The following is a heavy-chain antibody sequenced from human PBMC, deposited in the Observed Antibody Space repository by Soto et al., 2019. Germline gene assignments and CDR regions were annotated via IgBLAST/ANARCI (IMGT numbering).Heavy chain of an antibody. Sequence: PGGSLRLSCAASGFTFSSYGMHWVRQAPGKGLEWVAVIWYDGSNKYYVDSVKGRFTISRDNSKNTLYLQMNSLRAEDTAVYYCARDPPMTVGEYYFDYWGQGTLVTVSS. CDR3: ARDPPMTVGEYYFDY. CDR1: GFTFSSYG. V-gene: IGHV3-33*01. CDR2: IWYDGSNK. D-gene: IGHD3-16*01. J-gene: IGHJ4*02.